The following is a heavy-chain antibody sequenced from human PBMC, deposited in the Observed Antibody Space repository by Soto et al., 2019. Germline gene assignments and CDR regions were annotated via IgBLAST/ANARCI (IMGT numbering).Heavy chain of an antibody. CDR2: INSDGSST. J-gene: IGHJ4*02. CDR3: PRDYDILTGYYNGYIDY. Sequence: GGSLRLSCAASGFTFSSYWMHWVRQAPGKGLVWVSRINSDGSSTSHADSVKGRFTISRDNAKNTLYLQMNSLRAEDTAVYYCPRDYDILTGYYNGYIDYWGQGTLVTVSS. D-gene: IGHD3-9*01. V-gene: IGHV3-74*01. CDR1: GFTFSSYW.